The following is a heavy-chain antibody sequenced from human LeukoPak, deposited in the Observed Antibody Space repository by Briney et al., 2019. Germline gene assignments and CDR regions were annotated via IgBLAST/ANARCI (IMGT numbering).Heavy chain of an antibody. V-gene: IGHV3-9*01. J-gene: IGHJ4*02. CDR3: AKDSGVAVAGLDY. Sequence: GRSLRLSCAASGFTFDDYAMHWVRQAPGKGLEWVSGISWNSGSIGYADSVKGRFTISRDNAKNSLYLQMNSLRAGDTALYYCAKDSGVAVAGLDYWGQGTLVTVSS. D-gene: IGHD6-19*01. CDR1: GFTFDDYA. CDR2: ISWNSGSI.